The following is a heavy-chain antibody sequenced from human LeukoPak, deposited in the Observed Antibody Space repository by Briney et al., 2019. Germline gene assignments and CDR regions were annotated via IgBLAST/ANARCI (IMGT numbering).Heavy chain of an antibody. V-gene: IGHV4-59*01. D-gene: IGHD6-19*01. CDR3: ASSGFIYYYGMDV. CDR2: IYYSGST. J-gene: IGHJ6*04. CDR1: GVSISSYY. Sequence: SETLSLTCTVPGVSISSYYWSWIRQPPGKGLEWIGYIYYSGSTNYNPSLKSRVTISVDTSKNQFSLKLSSVTAADTAVYYCASSGFIYYYGMDVWGKGTTVTVSS.